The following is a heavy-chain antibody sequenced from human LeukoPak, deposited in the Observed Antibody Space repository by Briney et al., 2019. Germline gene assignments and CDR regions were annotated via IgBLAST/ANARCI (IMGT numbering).Heavy chain of an antibody. J-gene: IGHJ5*02. CDR1: GGSISSYY. V-gene: IGHV4-59*04. CDR2: IYYSGST. Sequence: SETLSLTCTVSGGSISSYYWSWIRQPPGKGLEWIGYIYYSGSTSYNPSLKSRVTMSVDTSKNQFSLNLSSVTAADTAVYYCAGVPDYDIVTGYLNNWFDPWGQGTLVTVSS. CDR3: AGVPDYDIVTGYLNNWFDP. D-gene: IGHD3-9*01.